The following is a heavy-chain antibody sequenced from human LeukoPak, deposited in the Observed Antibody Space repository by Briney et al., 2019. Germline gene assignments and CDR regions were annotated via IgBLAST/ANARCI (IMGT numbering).Heavy chain of an antibody. D-gene: IGHD1-26*01. V-gene: IGHV4-39*07. CDR1: GGSISSGGYY. CDR2: INHSGST. J-gene: IGHJ5*02. Sequence: SETLSLTCTVSGGSISSGGYYWSWIRQPPGKGLEWIGEINHSGSTNYNPSLKSRVTISVDTSKNQFSLKLSSVTAADTAVYYCARRPVGATRTWFDPWGQGTLVTVSS. CDR3: ARRPVGATRTWFDP.